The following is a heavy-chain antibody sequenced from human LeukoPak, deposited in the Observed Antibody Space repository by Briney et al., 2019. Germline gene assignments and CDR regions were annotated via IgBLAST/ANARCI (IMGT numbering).Heavy chain of an antibody. J-gene: IGHJ4*02. D-gene: IGHD5-24*01. Sequence: ASVKVSCKASGYTFTGYYMHWVRQAPGHGLEWMGWINPNRGGTNYAQKFQGRVTMTRDTSISTAYMELSRLRSDDTAVYYCARGVSRVEMATSGFDYWGQGTLVTVSS. CDR1: GYTFTGYY. V-gene: IGHV1-2*02. CDR2: INPNRGGT. CDR3: ARGVSRVEMATSGFDY.